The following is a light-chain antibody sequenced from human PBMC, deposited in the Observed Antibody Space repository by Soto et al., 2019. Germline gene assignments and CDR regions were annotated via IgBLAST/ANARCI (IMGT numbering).Light chain of an antibody. J-gene: IGKJ2*01. CDR2: GAS. CDR3: QQSNTFPYT. Sequence: IQLTQSPSSVSASVGDRVTITCRASQRIDTWLAWYQQKPGKAPNLLIYGASNLQSGVPSRFSGSGSGTDFILTISCLQPEDFATYYCQQSNTFPYTFGQGTKLEL. CDR1: QRIDTW. V-gene: IGKV1-12*01.